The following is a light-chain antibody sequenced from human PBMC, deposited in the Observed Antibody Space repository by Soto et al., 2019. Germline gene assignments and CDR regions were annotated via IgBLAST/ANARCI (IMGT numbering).Light chain of an antibody. J-gene: IGLJ2*01. CDR3: SSFTTSSTLV. Sequence: ALTQPASVSGSPGQSITISCTGTSSDVGAYNYVSWYQQHPDKAPKLMIFEVSDRPSGVSSRFSGSKSGNTASLTISGLQAEDEADYYCSSFTTSSTLVFGGGTKLTVL. V-gene: IGLV2-14*01. CDR1: SSDVGAYNY. CDR2: EVS.